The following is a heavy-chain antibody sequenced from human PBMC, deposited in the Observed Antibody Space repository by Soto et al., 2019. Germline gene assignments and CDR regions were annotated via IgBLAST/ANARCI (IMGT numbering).Heavy chain of an antibody. CDR3: ARGRITIFGVVMNACDI. V-gene: IGHV1-18*04. CDR2: ISAYNGNT. D-gene: IGHD3-3*01. CDR1: GYTFTSYG. J-gene: IGHJ3*02. Sequence: ASVKVSCKASGYTFTSYGISWVRQAPGQGLEWMGWISAYNGNTNYAQKLQGRVTMTTDTSTSTAYMELRSLRSDDTAVYYCARGRITIFGVVMNACDIGGQGTMVTV.